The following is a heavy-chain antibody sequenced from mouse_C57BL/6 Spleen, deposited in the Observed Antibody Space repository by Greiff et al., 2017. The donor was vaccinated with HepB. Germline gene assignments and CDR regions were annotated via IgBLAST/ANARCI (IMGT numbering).Heavy chain of an antibody. CDR2: IYPGDGDT. Sequence: QVQLQQSGAELVKPGASVKISCKASGYAFSSYWMNWVKQRPGKGLEWIGQIYPGDGDTNYNGKLKGKATLTADKSSSTAYLQLSSLTSEDSAVYFCARRSNYKYFDVWGTGTTVTVSS. V-gene: IGHV1-80*01. CDR3: ARRSNYKYFDV. D-gene: IGHD2-5*01. J-gene: IGHJ1*03. CDR1: GYAFSSYW.